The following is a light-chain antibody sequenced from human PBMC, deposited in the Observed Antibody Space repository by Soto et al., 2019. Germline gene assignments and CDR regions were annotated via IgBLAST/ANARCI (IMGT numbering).Light chain of an antibody. CDR3: QQYNSYWT. V-gene: IGKV1-5*01. J-gene: IGKJ1*01. CDR2: DAS. Sequence: DMQMTQSPSTLSASVGDRVTITCRASQSISSWLAWYQQKPGKAPKLLIYDASSLESGVPSRFSGSGSGTKFSLTISSLQPDDFATYYCQQYNSYWTFGQGTRW. CDR1: QSISSW.